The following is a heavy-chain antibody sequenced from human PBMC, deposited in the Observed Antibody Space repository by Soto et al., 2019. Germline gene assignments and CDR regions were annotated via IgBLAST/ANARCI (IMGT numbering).Heavy chain of an antibody. D-gene: IGHD3-10*01. J-gene: IGHJ6*02. CDR3: ARSRHGSGSYTHFYYGLDV. Sequence: QVQLVESGGGVVQPGRSLRLSCAASGFTFISYAMHWVRQAPGKGLEWGAVISFDGSTEYYADSVKGRLTISRDNAQNTVYLQMNSLRSEDTAVYYCARSRHGSGSYTHFYYGLDVWGQGTTVTVSS. V-gene: IGHV3-30-3*01. CDR2: ISFDGSTE. CDR1: GFTFISYA.